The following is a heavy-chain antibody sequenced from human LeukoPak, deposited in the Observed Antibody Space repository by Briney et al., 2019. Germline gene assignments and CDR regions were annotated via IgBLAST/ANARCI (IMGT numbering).Heavy chain of an antibody. J-gene: IGHJ4*02. Sequence: PGGSLRLSCAASGFTFSSYAMSWVRQAPGKGLEWVSAISGSGGSTYYADSVKGRFTISRDNSKNTLYLQMNSLRAEDTAVYYCAKGERWLRYPGIDYWGQGTLVTVSS. CDR2: ISGSGGST. D-gene: IGHD5-12*01. CDR1: GFTFSSYA. CDR3: AKGERWLRYPGIDY. V-gene: IGHV3-23*01.